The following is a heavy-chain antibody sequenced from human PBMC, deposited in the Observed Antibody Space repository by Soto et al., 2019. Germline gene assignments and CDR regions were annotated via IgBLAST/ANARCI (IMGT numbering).Heavy chain of an antibody. D-gene: IGHD6-19*01. CDR1: GFTFSDYA. CDR3: AKGGRQWLVTSDFNY. J-gene: IGHJ4*02. CDR2: VSHDGRNT. Sequence: VQLVESGGGVVQPGRSLRLSCAASGFTFSDYALHWVRQAPGKGLGWVAVVSHDGRNTHYADSVKGRFTISRDSSKNTVSLEMTSLRAEDTAVYYCAKGGRQWLVTSDFNYWGQGALVTVSS. V-gene: IGHV3-30*18.